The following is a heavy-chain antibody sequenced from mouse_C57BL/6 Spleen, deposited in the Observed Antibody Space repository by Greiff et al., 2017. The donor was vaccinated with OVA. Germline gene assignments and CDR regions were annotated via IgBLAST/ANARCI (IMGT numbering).Heavy chain of an antibody. J-gene: IGHJ2*01. D-gene: IGHD1-1*01. V-gene: IGHV5-4*01. CDR2: ISDGGSYT. CDR3: ARWNTTVVSGDY. Sequence: EVQGVESGGGLVKPGGSLKLSCAASGFTFSSYAMSWVRQTPEKRLEWVATISDGGSYTYYPDNVKGRFTISRDNAKNNLYLQMSHLKSEDTAMYYCARWNTTVVSGDYWGQGTTLTVSS. CDR1: GFTFSSYA.